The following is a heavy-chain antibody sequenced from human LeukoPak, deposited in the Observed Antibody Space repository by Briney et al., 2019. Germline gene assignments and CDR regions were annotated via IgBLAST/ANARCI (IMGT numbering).Heavy chain of an antibody. Sequence: SETLSLTCTVSGGSISSYYWSWIRQPPGKGLEWIGYIYYSGSTNYNPSLRSRVTISVDTSKNQFSLKLSSVTAADTAVYYCASAVAGSPYYFDYWGQGTLVTVSS. D-gene: IGHD6-19*01. CDR1: GGSISSYY. CDR2: IYYSGST. CDR3: ASAVAGSPYYFDY. J-gene: IGHJ4*02. V-gene: IGHV4-59*01.